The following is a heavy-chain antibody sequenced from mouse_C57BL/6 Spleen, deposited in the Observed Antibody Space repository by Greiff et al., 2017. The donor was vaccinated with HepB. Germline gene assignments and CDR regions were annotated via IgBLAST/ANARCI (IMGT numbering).Heavy chain of an antibody. Sequence: QVQLQQSGAELVRPGPSVKVSCKASGYAFTNYLIEWVKQRPGQGLEWIGVINPGSGGTNYNEKFKGKATLTADKSSSTAYMQLSSLTSEDSAVYFCAREGDYDYPYYAMDYWGQGTSVTVSS. CDR1: GYAFTNYL. CDR2: INPGSGGT. V-gene: IGHV1-54*01. CDR3: AREGDYDYPYYAMDY. J-gene: IGHJ4*01. D-gene: IGHD2-4*01.